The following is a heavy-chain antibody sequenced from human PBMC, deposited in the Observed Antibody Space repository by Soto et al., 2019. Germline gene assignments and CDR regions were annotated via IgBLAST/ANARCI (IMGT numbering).Heavy chain of an antibody. Sequence: EVQLVESGGGLVQPGRSLRLSCAASGFTFDDYAMHWVRQAPGKGLEWVSGISWNSGSIGYADSVKGRFTISRDNAKNSLYLQMNSLRAEDTALYYCAKDAYSSGKWYFDYWGQGTLVTVSS. J-gene: IGHJ4*02. D-gene: IGHD6-19*01. CDR2: ISWNSGSI. V-gene: IGHV3-9*01. CDR1: GFTFDDYA. CDR3: AKDAYSSGKWYFDY.